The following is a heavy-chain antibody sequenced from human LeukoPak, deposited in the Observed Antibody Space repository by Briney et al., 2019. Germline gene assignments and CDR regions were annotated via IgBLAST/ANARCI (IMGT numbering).Heavy chain of an antibody. D-gene: IGHD6-19*01. V-gene: IGHV3-30*02. CDR3: AKDVYSSGWSIFDY. Sequence: GGSLRLSCAASGFTFSSYGMHWVRQAPGKGLEWVAFIRYDGSNKYYADSVKGRFTISRDNSKNTLYLQMNSLSAEDTAVYYCAKDVYSSGWSIFDYWGQGTLVTVSS. CDR2: IRYDGSNK. J-gene: IGHJ4*02. CDR1: GFTFSSYG.